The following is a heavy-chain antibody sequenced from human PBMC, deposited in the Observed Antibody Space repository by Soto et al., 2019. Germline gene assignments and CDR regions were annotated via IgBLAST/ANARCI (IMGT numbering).Heavy chain of an antibody. J-gene: IGHJ5*02. D-gene: IGHD4-17*01. Sequence: QVQLVQSGAEEKKPGASVKVSCKASGYTFTSYAMHWVRQAPGQRLEWMGWINAGNGNTKYSQKFQGRVTITRDTSASTAYMELSSLRSEDTAVYYCARSFGRPKLENYGDYAYNWFDPWGQGTLVTVSS. CDR1: GYTFTSYA. CDR2: INAGNGNT. CDR3: ARSFGRPKLENYGDYAYNWFDP. V-gene: IGHV1-3*05.